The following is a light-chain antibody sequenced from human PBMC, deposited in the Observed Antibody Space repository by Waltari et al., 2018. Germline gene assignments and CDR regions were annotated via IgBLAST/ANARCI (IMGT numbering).Light chain of an antibody. J-gene: IGKJ1*01. CDR2: GAS. V-gene: IGKV3-20*01. CDR1: QSVSRA. Sequence: EIVLTQSPGSLSSSPGERVTLSCRASQSVSRALAWYQQQPGQAPRLLICGASNRATGIPDRFSGSGSETDFSLTISSLEPEEFAVYYCQHYVRLPETFGRGTKVEIK. CDR3: QHYVRLPET.